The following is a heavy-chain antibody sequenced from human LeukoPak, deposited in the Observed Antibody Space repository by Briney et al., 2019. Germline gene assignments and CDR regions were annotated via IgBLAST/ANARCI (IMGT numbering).Heavy chain of an antibody. Sequence: GGSLRLSCAASGFTFSNYNMNWVRQAPGKGLEWVANIKQDGSEKYYVDSVKGRFTISRDNAKNSLYLQMNSLGAEDTAVYYCAMDDYGDFSGGNWFDPWGQGTLVTVSS. D-gene: IGHD4-17*01. J-gene: IGHJ5*02. CDR2: IKQDGSEK. CDR1: GFTFSNYN. V-gene: IGHV3-7*04. CDR3: AMDDYGDFSGGNWFDP.